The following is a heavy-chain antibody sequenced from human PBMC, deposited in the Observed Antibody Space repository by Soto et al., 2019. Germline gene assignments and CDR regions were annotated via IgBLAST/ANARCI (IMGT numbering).Heavy chain of an antibody. D-gene: IGHD3-10*01. Sequence: ESGGGLIQPGGSLRLSCAVSGFTVSNNYMSWVRQAPGKGLEGVSVIYSGGYTVYGESVKGRFTISRDNSKNTLYLQMNSRGADDAAAYFGARSRGGGGYWGQGTLVTVSS. CDR3: ARSRGGGGY. CDR1: GFTVSNNY. J-gene: IGHJ4*02. CDR2: IYSGGYT. V-gene: IGHV3-53*01.